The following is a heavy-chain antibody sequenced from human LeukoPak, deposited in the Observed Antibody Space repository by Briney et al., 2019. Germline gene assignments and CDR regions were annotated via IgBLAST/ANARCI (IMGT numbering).Heavy chain of an antibody. CDR2: ISGYNGDT. Sequence: XSVKVSCKTSGYSFATYGISWVRQAPGQGLEWMGWISGYNGDTKHVQKLQGRVTMTTDTSTSTTYLELRSLTSDDTAMYYCARDERARGGNSGYFDYWGQGTLITVSS. V-gene: IGHV1-18*01. J-gene: IGHJ4*02. CDR1: GYSFATYG. D-gene: IGHD4-23*01. CDR3: ARDERARGGNSGYFDY.